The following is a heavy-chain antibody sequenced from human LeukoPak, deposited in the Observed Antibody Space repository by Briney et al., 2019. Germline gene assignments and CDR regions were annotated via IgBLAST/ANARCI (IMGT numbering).Heavy chain of an antibody. V-gene: IGHV3-7*03. Sequence: GGSLRLSCAASGFTFNTYWMSWVRQAPGKGLEWVANIKQDGSEIYYVDSVKGRFTISRDNAKNSLYLQMNSLRAEDTAVYYCAKEGDYYGSGSYYAYWGQGTLVTVSS. CDR1: GFTFNTYW. J-gene: IGHJ4*02. CDR2: IKQDGSEI. CDR3: AKEGDYYGSGSYYAY. D-gene: IGHD3-10*01.